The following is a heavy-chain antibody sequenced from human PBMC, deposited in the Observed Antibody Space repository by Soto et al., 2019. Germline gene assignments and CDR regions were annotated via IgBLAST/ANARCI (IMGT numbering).Heavy chain of an antibody. Sequence: QVQLVQSGAEVKKPGASVKASCKASGYTFTTYGITGVRQAPGQGLAWMGWISTYNGNTNYAQSLQGRATMTTDTSTSTAYVELGSLGSDDTAVYYCARGTYGDYWGQGTLVTVSS. D-gene: IGHD4-17*01. CDR1: GYTFTTYG. CDR3: ARGTYGDY. CDR2: ISTYNGNT. V-gene: IGHV1-18*01. J-gene: IGHJ4*02.